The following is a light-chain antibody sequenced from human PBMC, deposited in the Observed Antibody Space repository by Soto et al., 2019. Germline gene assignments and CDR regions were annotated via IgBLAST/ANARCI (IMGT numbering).Light chain of an antibody. CDR3: QQYNNWPPSII. CDR2: GAS. CDR1: ESVSSN. J-gene: IGKJ5*01. V-gene: IGKV3-15*01. Sequence: VMTQSPAPLSFSPGERATLSFRARESVSSNLAWYQQRPGQAPRLLIYGASTRATDTPVRFRGSGSGTEFTLTISSLQSEDFAVYYCQQYNNWPPSIIFGQGTRLEI.